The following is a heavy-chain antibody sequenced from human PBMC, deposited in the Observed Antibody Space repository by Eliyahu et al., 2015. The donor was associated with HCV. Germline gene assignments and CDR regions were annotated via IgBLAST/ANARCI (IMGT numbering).Heavy chain of an antibody. CDR3: ARDPMMVVIANGEAFDI. J-gene: IGHJ3*02. Sequence: QVQLVQSGAEVKKPGASVKVSCKASGYTFTGXYMHWVRQAPGQGLEWMGWINPNSGGTNYAQKFQGRVTMTRDTSISTAYMELSRLRSDDTAVYYCARDPMMVVIANGEAFDIWGQGTMVTVSS. CDR2: INPNSGGT. CDR1: GYTFTGXY. V-gene: IGHV1-2*02. D-gene: IGHD2-21*01.